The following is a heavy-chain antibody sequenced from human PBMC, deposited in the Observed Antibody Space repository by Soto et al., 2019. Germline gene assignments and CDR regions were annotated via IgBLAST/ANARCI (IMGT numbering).Heavy chain of an antibody. CDR3: ARDHPHCSSTSCYEDYYYYYYMDV. CDR2: ISAYNGNT. D-gene: IGHD2-2*01. Sequence: ASVKVSCKASGYTFTSYGISWVRQDPGQGLEWMGWISAYNGNTNYAQKLQGRVTMTTDTSTSTAYMELRSLRSDDTAVYYCARDHPHCSSTSCYEDYYYYYYMDVWGKGTTVTVSS. J-gene: IGHJ6*03. V-gene: IGHV1-18*01. CDR1: GYTFTSYG.